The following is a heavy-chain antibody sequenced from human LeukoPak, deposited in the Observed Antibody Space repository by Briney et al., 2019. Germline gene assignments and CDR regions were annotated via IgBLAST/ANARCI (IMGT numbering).Heavy chain of an antibody. CDR2: INHSGRT. V-gene: IGHV4-34*01. J-gene: IGHJ4*02. CDR1: GGSFSGYY. CDR3: ARQNYGAAPLRY. D-gene: IGHD4/OR15-4a*01. Sequence: SETLSLTCAVYGGSFSGYYWSWIRQPPGKGLEWIGEINHSGRTNYNPSLKSRVTISVDTSKNQFSLKLSSVTAADTAVYYYARQNYGAAPLRYWGQGTLVTVSS.